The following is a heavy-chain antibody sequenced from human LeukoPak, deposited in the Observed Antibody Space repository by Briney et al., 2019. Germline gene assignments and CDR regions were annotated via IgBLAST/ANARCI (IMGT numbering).Heavy chain of an antibody. D-gene: IGHD3-10*01. V-gene: IGHV4-34*01. CDR1: GGSFSGYY. Sequence: PSETLSLTCAVYGGSFSGYYWSWIRQPPGKGLEWIGEINHSGSTNYNPSLKSRVTISVDTSKNQFSLKLSSVTAADTAVYYCARGLGVRGVVNYWGQGTLVTVSS. CDR2: INHSGST. J-gene: IGHJ4*02. CDR3: ARGLGVRGVVNY.